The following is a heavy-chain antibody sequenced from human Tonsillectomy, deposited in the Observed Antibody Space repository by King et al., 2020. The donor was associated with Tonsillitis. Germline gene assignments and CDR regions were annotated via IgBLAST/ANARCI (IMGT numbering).Heavy chain of an antibody. J-gene: IGHJ6*02. CDR3: AKSIGYGDHDYAMDV. CDR1: GFPFRSYG. V-gene: IGHV3-30*18. CDR2: ISDDGNKK. D-gene: IGHD4-17*01. Sequence: VQLVESGGGVVQPGRSLRLSCAASGFPFRSYGMHWVRQAPGKGLEWVILISDDGNKKYYADSVMGRFTISRDNAKNTLYLQMNSLTAEDTAVYYCAKSIGYGDHDYAMDVWGQGTTVTVSS.